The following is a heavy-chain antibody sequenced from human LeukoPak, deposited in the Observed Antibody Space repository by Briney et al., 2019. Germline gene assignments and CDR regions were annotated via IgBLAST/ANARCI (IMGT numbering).Heavy chain of an antibody. D-gene: IGHD6-13*01. CDR2: INRDGSKP. Sequence: GGSLRLSCAASGFTFSRYWMLWVRQAPGEGLVWVSHINRDGSKPTYADSVKGRFTISRDNAKNTLYLQMNSLRAEDTAVYYCATESYSNNWYYWGQGTLVTVSS. J-gene: IGHJ4*02. CDR1: GFTFSRYW. V-gene: IGHV3-74*01. CDR3: ATESYSNNWYY.